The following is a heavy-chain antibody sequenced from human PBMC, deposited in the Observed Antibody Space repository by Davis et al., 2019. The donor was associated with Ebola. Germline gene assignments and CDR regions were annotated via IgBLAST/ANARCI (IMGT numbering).Heavy chain of an antibody. V-gene: IGHV4-39*07. CDR2: INHSGST. J-gene: IGHJ5*02. CDR3: ARGGTLFGP. D-gene: IGHD3-3*01. CDR1: GCSISSSSYY. Sequence: SETLSLTCTVSGCSISSSSYYWSWIRQPPGKGLEWIGEINHSGSTNYNPSLKSRVTISVDTSKNQFSLKLSSVTAADTAVYYCARGGTLFGPWGQGTLVTVSS.